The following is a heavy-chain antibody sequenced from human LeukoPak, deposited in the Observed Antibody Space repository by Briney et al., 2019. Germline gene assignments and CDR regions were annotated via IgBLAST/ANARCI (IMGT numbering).Heavy chain of an antibody. CDR3: ARGFKYSSSWYLQTSYYFDY. J-gene: IGHJ4*02. CDR1: GFTVSSNY. V-gene: IGHV3-53*01. CDR2: IYSGGST. Sequence: GGSLRLSCAASGFTVSSNYMSWVRQAPGKGLEWVSVIYSGGSTYYADSVKGRFTISRDNSKNTLYLRMNSLRAEDTAVYYCARGFKYSSSWYLQTSYYFDYWGQGTLVTVSS. D-gene: IGHD6-13*01.